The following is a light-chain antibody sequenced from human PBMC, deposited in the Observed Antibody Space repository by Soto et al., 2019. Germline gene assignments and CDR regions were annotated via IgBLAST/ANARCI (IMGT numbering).Light chain of an antibody. CDR3: QQRSSWPSS. CDR2: DAS. V-gene: IGKV3-11*01. Sequence: EIVLTQSPATLSLSPGERATLSCRASQSVSSFLAWYQQKPGQAPRLLIYDASNRATGIPARFRGSGSGTDFTLTISNLEPEDFAVYYCQQRSSWPSSFGQGTKLDIK. J-gene: IGKJ2*01. CDR1: QSVSSF.